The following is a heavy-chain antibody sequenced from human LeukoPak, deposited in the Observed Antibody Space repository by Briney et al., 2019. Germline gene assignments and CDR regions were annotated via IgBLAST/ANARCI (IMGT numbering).Heavy chain of an antibody. V-gene: IGHV4-4*02. CDR1: GGSISSSNW. Sequence: PSGTLSLTCAVPGGSISSSNWWSWVRQPPGKGLEWIGEIYHSGSTNYNPSLKSRVTISVDTSKNQFSLKLSSVTAADTAVYYCARAPFLWYFDLWGRGTLVTVSS. CDR3: ARAPFLWYFDL. CDR2: IYHSGST. J-gene: IGHJ2*01.